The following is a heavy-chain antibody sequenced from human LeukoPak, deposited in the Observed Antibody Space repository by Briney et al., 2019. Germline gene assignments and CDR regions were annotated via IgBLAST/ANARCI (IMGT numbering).Heavy chain of an antibody. V-gene: IGHV4-61*01. CDR2: ISYSGNT. J-gene: IGHJ4*02. CDR3: ATFPARLSGPVDF. CDR1: GGSISSSSYY. D-gene: IGHD1-26*01. Sequence: SETLSLTCTVSGGSISSSSYYWSWIRQPPGKGLEWIGYISYSGNTNYNLSLKSRATISVDTSRTQFSLKLSSVTAADTAVYYCATFPARLSGPVDFWGQGTLVTVSS.